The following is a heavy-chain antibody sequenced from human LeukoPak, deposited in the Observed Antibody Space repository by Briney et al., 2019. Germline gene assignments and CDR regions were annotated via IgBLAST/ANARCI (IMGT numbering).Heavy chain of an antibody. D-gene: IGHD5-12*01. V-gene: IGHV3-11*04. Sequence: RSGGSLRLSCAASGFTFSDYYMSWIRQAPGKGLEWVSYISSSGSTIYYADSVKGRFTISRDNAKNSLYLQMNSLRAEDTAVYYCARSGRGYDDAFDIWGQGTMVTVSS. CDR3: ARSGRGYDDAFDI. CDR1: GFTFSDYY. J-gene: IGHJ3*02. CDR2: ISSSGSTI.